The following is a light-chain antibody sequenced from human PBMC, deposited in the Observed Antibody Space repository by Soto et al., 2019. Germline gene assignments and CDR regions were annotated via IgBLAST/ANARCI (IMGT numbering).Light chain of an antibody. V-gene: IGKV1-9*01. CDR2: GAS. Sequence: DIQLTQSPSFLSASVGDRVTISCRASQGMNTYVAWYQQKPGKAPKLLIYGASTLHTGVPSRFSGSESGAEFTLTISSLQPEDFATYYCQQLHSYPITFGQWTRLEIK. J-gene: IGKJ5*01. CDR3: QQLHSYPIT. CDR1: QGMNTY.